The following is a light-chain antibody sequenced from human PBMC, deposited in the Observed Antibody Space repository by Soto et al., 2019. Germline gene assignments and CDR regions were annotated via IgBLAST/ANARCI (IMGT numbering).Light chain of an antibody. CDR3: QKYNSAPWT. CDR1: QGISEY. J-gene: IGKJ1*01. Sequence: DFQMTQSPSSLSASVGDRVTITCRASQGISEYLAWYQQQPGKAPNLLIFGATTLQSGVPSRFSGSGSETDFTLTISTLQPEDVGTYYCQKYNSAPWTFGQGTRVEIK. CDR2: GAT. V-gene: IGKV1-27*01.